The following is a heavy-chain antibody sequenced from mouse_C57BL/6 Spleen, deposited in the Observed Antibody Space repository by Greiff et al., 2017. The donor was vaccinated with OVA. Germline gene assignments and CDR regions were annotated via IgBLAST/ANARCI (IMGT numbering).Heavy chain of an antibody. CDR2: INPSSGYT. V-gene: IGHV1-4*01. CDR1: GYTFTSYT. Sequence: LVESGAELARPGASVKMSCKASGYTFTSYTMHWVKQRPGQGLEWIGYINPSSGYTKYNQKFKDKATLTADKSSSTAYMQLSSLTSEDSAVYYCARDGSSPGNYWGQGTTLTVSS. CDR3: ARDGSSPGNY. D-gene: IGHD1-1*01. J-gene: IGHJ2*01.